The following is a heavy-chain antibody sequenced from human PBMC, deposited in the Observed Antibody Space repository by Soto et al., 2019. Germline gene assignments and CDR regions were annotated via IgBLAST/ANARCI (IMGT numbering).Heavy chain of an antibody. J-gene: IGHJ6*02. CDR2: IIAIFGTA. CDR3: ARISYISSYDYYYTGMDV. CDR1: GGTFSSYA. Sequence: SVKVSCKASGGTFSSYAISWVRHAPGQGLEWMGGIIAIFGTANYAQKFQGRVTITADESTSTAYMELSSLRSEDTAVYYCARISYISSYDYYYTGMDVWGQGTXDTVSS. V-gene: IGHV1-69*13. D-gene: IGHD6-6*01.